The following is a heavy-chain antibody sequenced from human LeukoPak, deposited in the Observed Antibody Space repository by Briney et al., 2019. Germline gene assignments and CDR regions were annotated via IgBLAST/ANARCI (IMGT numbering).Heavy chain of an antibody. J-gene: IGHJ6*02. CDR2: ISGSGGST. CDR3: AKDFWSGYALMDV. CDR1: GFTFSSYT. Sequence: GGSLRLSCAASGFTFSSYTMSWVRQAPGKGLEWVSAISGSGGSTYYADSVKGRFTISRDNSKNTLYLQMNSLRAEDTAVYYCAKDFWSGYALMDVWGQGTTVTVSS. D-gene: IGHD3-3*01. V-gene: IGHV3-23*01.